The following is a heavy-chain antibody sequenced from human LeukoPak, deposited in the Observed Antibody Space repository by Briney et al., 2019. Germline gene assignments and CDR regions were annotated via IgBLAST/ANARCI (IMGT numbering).Heavy chain of an antibody. CDR3: ARGRLWLLGAFDV. CDR1: GGSFSGYY. CDR2: INHSGST. D-gene: IGHD3-22*01. J-gene: IGHJ3*01. Sequence: SETLSLTCAVYGGSFSGYYWSWIRQPPGKGLEWIGEINHSGSTNYNPSLKSRVTISVDTSKNQFSLKLSSVNAADTAVYFCARGRLWLLGAFDVWGQGTMVTVSS. V-gene: IGHV4-34*01.